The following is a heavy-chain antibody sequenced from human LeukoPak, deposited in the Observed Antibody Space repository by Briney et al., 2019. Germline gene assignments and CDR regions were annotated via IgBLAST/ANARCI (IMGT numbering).Heavy chain of an antibody. CDR1: GYTFTTYC. J-gene: IGHJ5*02. CDR2: ISGYNGNT. D-gene: IGHD3-16*01. Sequence: ASVKVSCKASGYTFTTYCIGWVRQAPGQGLEWMGWISGYNGNTNYAQKFQGRVTMTTDTSTSTAYMELRSLRSDDTAVYYCARTSHESVLYWSDPWGQGTLVNVSS. CDR3: ARTSHESVLYWSDP. V-gene: IGHV1-18*01.